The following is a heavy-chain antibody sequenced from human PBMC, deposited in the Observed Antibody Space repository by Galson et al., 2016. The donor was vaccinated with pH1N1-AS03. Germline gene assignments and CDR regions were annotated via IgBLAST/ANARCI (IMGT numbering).Heavy chain of an antibody. J-gene: IGHJ4*02. V-gene: IGHV3-23*01. D-gene: IGHD3-16*01. CDR3: ARVRGGVVITFGGVPYFDY. Sequence: SLRLSCAASGFTFSIYAMSWVRQAPGKGLEWVSVISGIGGSTYYADSVKGRFTISRDNSKNTLYLQMNSLRAEDTAVYYCARVRGGVVITFGGVPYFDYWGQGTLVTVSS. CDR1: GFTFSIYA. CDR2: ISGIGGST.